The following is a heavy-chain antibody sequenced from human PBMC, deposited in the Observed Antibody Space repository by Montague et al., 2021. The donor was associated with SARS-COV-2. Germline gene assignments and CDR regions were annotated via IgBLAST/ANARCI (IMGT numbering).Heavy chain of an antibody. CDR1: GFTFSSYA. CDR2: ISYDGSNK. CDR3: ARDPEYDILTGYSFDY. Sequence: SLRLSCAASGFTFSSYAMHWVRQAPGKGLEWVAVISYDGSNKYYADSVKGRFTISRDNSKNTRYLQMNSLRAEDTAVYYCARDPEYDILTGYSFDYWGQGTSVTVSS. V-gene: IGHV3-30-3*01. J-gene: IGHJ4*03. D-gene: IGHD3-9*01.